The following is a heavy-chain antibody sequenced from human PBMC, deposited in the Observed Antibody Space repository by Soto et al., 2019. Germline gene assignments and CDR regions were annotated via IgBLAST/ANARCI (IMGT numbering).Heavy chain of an antibody. CDR3: ARCIQQDYYYGMDV. D-gene: IGHD5-18*01. CDR2: ISADNTNI. V-gene: IGHV1-18*01. CDR1: GYTFSSHS. Sequence: QAQLVQSGAEVKKPGASVKVSCKASGYTFSSHSISWVRQAPGQGLEWMGRISADNTNIKYAQKFRGRVTMTTDTSKSTVYMELRNLRSDETAVYYCARCIQQDYYYGMDVWGQGTTVSVSS. J-gene: IGHJ6*02.